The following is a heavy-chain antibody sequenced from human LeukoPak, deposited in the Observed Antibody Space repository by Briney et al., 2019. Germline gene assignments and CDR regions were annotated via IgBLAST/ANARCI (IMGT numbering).Heavy chain of an antibody. D-gene: IGHD2-8*01. CDR3: IPHGLRDLEY. CDR1: GFTFSNAW. V-gene: IGHV3-15*01. Sequence: PGGSLRLSCATSGFTFSNAWMSWVRQAPGKGLEWVGRIKNEDDGGTTEYAAPVKGRFTISRDDSRNTLYLQMNSLKTEDTAVYYCIPHGLRDLEYWGQGALVTVSS. CDR2: IKNEDDGGTT. J-gene: IGHJ4*02.